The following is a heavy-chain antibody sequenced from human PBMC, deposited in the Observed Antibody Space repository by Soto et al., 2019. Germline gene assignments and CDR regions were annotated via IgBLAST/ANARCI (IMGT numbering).Heavy chain of an antibody. J-gene: IGHJ4*02. D-gene: IGHD2-21*02. V-gene: IGHV1-2*02. CDR3: ARQLAYCGGDCYTEPIDY. Sequence: ASVKVSCKASGYTFTNYYMHWVRQAPGQGLEWMGWVNPNTGGTKFAQKFQGRVTMTRDTSITTAYMELSRLRSDDMAMYYCARQLAYCGGDCYTEPIDYWGQGTLVTVSS. CDR2: VNPNTGGT. CDR1: GYTFTNYY.